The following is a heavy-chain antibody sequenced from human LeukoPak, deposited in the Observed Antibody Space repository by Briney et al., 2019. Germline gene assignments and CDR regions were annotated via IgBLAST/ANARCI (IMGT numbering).Heavy chain of an antibody. J-gene: IGHJ6*03. V-gene: IGHV3-30*18. CDR2: ISYDGSNK. CDR3: AKVRAVAGMGIYYYYYMDV. Sequence: GGSLRLSCAASGLTFSSYAMHWVRQAPGKGLEWVAVISYDGSNKYYADSVKGRFTISRDNSKNTLYLQMNSLRAEDTAVYYCAKVRAVAGMGIYYYYYMDVWGKGTTVTVSS. CDR1: GLTFSSYA. D-gene: IGHD6-19*01.